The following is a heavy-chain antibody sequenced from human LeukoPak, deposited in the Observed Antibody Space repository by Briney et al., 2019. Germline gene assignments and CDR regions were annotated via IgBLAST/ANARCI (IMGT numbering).Heavy chain of an antibody. CDR2: LYASGIT. CDR1: GGSISSFY. CDR3: ARSSEGRYYYDSSGFSYYYYYMDV. Sequence: PSETLSLTCNVSGGSISSFYLSWLRQPAGKGLEWIGQLYASGITKYNPSLKSRVSMSGDTSKNLFSLHLTSVTAADTAVYYCARSSEGRYYYDSSGFSYYYYYMDVWGKGTTVTISS. V-gene: IGHV4-4*07. D-gene: IGHD3-22*01. J-gene: IGHJ6*03.